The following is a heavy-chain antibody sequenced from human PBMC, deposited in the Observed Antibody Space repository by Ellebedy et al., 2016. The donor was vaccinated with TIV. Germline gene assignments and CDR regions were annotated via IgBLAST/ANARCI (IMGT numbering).Heavy chain of an antibody. J-gene: IGHJ4*02. V-gene: IGHV3-23*01. D-gene: IGHD6-19*01. CDR3: TRARREYASGWDPFDY. CDR2: ISDSGGRT. Sequence: GESLKISXAASGFSFSSYAMSWVRQAPGKGLEWVSGISDSGGRTYYVDSVKGRFTISRDNSKSTLYLQMNSLRAEDTAVYYCTRARREYASGWDPFDYWGQGTLVTVSS. CDR1: GFSFSSYA.